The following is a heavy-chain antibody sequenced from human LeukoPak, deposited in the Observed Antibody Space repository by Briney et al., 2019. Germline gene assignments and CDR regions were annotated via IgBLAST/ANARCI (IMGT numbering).Heavy chain of an antibody. Sequence: SETLSLTCTVSGYSISSGYYWGWIRQPPGKGLEWIGSIYHSGSTYYNPSLKSRVTISVDTSKNQFSLKLSSVTAADTAVYYCARDGGFGSSFDYWGQGTLVTVSS. D-gene: IGHD3-16*01. CDR2: IYHSGST. V-gene: IGHV4-38-2*02. CDR1: GYSISSGYY. J-gene: IGHJ4*02. CDR3: ARDGGFGSSFDY.